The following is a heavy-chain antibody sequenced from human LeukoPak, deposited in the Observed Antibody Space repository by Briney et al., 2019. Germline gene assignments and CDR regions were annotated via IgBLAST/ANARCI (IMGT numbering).Heavy chain of an antibody. D-gene: IGHD2-15*01. V-gene: IGHV3-23*01. CDR3: AKNGDRGAYCTGGTCYPYCYYYMDV. CDR2: ISGSGGST. J-gene: IGHJ6*03. Sequence: GGSLRLSCAASGFTFSSYAMSWVRQAPGKGLEWVSAISGSGGSTYYADSVKGRFTISRDNSKNTLYLQMNSLRAEDTAVYYCAKNGDRGAYCTGGTCYPYCYYYMDVWGKGTTVTI. CDR1: GFTFSSYA.